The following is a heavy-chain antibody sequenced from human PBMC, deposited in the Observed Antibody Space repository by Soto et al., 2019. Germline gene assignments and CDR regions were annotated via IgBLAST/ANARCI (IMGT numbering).Heavy chain of an antibody. CDR2: IKRKIDGETT. CDR1: GFTFSDAW. D-gene: IGHD1-26*01. Sequence: EVQLVESVGDLAKPGGSLRLSCAVAGFTFSDAWMTWVRQAPGKGLEWVGRIKRKIDGETTDYAAPVKGRFTISRDDSKSTLYLQMSSLKTEDTAVYYCTSGVGLSETDYWGQGTLVTVSS. CDR3: TSGVGLSETDY. J-gene: IGHJ4*02. V-gene: IGHV3-15*01.